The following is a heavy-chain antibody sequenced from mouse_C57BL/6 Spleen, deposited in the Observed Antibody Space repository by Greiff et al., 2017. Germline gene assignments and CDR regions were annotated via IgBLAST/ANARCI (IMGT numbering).Heavy chain of an antibody. J-gene: IGHJ2*01. CDR1: GYAFSSSW. Sequence: QVQLQQSGPELVKPGASVKISCKASGYAFSSSWMNWVKQRPGKGLEWIGRIYPGDGETNYNGKFKGKATVTADKSSSTAYMRLSSLTSEDSAVYVCAKGNWDRDGDWGHGPTLTVAS. CDR3: AKGNWDRDGD. V-gene: IGHV1-82*01. CDR2: IYPGDGET. D-gene: IGHD4-1*01.